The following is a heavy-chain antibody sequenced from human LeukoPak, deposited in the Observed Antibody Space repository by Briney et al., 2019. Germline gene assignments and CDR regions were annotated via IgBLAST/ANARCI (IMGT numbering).Heavy chain of an antibody. Sequence: SQTLSLTCAVSGGSISSGGYSWSWIRQPPGKGLEWIGYIYYGGSTNCNPSLKSRVTISVDTSKNQFSLKLSSVTAADTAVYYCARGKVYSSGWYWDYWGQGTLVTVSS. D-gene: IGHD6-19*01. CDR3: ARGKVYSSGWYWDY. J-gene: IGHJ4*02. CDR2: IYYGGST. V-gene: IGHV4-61*08. CDR1: GGSISSGGYS.